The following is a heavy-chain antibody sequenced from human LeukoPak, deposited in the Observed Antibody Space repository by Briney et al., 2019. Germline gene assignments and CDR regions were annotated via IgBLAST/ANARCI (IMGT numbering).Heavy chain of an antibody. V-gene: IGHV3-30*04. J-gene: IGHJ6*04. CDR1: GFTFSSYA. CDR3: AELGITMIGGV. CDR2: ISYDGSNK. D-gene: IGHD3-10*02. Sequence: GSLRLSCAASGFTFSSYAMHWVRQAPGKGLEWVAVISYDGSNKNYADSVKGRFTISRDNSKNSLYLQINSLRAEDTAVYYCAELGITMIGGVWGKGTTVTISS.